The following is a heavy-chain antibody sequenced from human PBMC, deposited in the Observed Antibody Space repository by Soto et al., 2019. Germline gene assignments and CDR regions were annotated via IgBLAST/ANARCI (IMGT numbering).Heavy chain of an antibody. CDR3: ARLDNSGSYSRWFGP. CDR2: INHSGST. Sequence: QVQLQQWGAGLLKPSETLSLTCAVYGGSFTDYYWSWIRQSPGKGLEWIGEINHSGSTNYTPSLTRQADKSVDPSKKTSSLKLSSVIAAAAAVYYCARLDNSGSYSRWFGPWAQGTLVTVSS. D-gene: IGHD1-26*01. V-gene: IGHV4-34*01. CDR1: GGSFTDYY. J-gene: IGHJ5*02.